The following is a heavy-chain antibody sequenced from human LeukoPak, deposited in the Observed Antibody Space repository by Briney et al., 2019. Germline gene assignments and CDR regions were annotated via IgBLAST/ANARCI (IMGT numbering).Heavy chain of an antibody. CDR3: ARALSGYYYDSSGYFYFDY. CDR1: GFTFSSYA. CDR2: ISYDGSNK. D-gene: IGHD3-22*01. Sequence: GGSLRLSCAASGFTFSSYAMHWVRQAPGKGLEWVAVISYDGSNKYYADSVKGRFTISRDNSKNTLYLQMNSLRAEDTAVYYCARALSGYYYDSSGYFYFDYWGQGTLVTVSS. J-gene: IGHJ4*02. V-gene: IGHV3-30-3*01.